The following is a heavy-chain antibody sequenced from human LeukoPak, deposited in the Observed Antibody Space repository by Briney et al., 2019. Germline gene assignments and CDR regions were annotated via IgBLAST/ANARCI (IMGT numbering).Heavy chain of an antibody. CDR2: INPNSGGT. J-gene: IGHJ4*02. Sequence: ASVKVSCKASGYTFTGYYMHWVRQAPGQGLEWMGWINPNSGGTNYAQKFQGRVTVTADTSTDTAYMELNSLRSEDTAVYYCATIDYYYDSSDSYWGQGTLVTVSS. V-gene: IGHV1-2*02. CDR1: GYTFTGYY. CDR3: ATIDYYYDSSDSY. D-gene: IGHD3-22*01.